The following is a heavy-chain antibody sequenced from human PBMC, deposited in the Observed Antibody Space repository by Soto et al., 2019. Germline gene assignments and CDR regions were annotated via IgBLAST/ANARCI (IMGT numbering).Heavy chain of an antibody. J-gene: IGHJ6*02. CDR3: ARGGGTTGYSGYDGYYYGMDV. CDR2: IYTSGST. Sequence: QVQLQESGPGLVKPSETLSLTCTVSGGSISSYYWSWIRQPAGKGLEWIGRIYTSGSTNYNPSLRSRVTMSVDTSKNPFSLRLSSVTAADTAVYYCARGGGTTGYSGYDGYYYGMDVWGQGTTVTVSS. D-gene: IGHD5-12*01. V-gene: IGHV4-4*07. CDR1: GGSISSYY.